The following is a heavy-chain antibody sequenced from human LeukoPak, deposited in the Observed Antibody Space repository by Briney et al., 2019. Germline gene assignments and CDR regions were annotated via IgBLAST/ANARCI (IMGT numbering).Heavy chain of an antibody. D-gene: IGHD3-16*01. CDR1: GFTFRTYT. J-gene: IGHJ4*02. V-gene: IGHV3-23*01. CDR3: AKDGGMITFGGVTPHDY. CDR2: IIGSGGST. Sequence: PGGSLRLSCAASGFTFRTYTMHWVRQAPGKGLEWVSSIIGSGGSTYYADSVKGRFTISRDNSKNTLYLQMNSLRAEDTAVYYCAKDGGMITFGGVTPHDYWGQGTLVTVSS.